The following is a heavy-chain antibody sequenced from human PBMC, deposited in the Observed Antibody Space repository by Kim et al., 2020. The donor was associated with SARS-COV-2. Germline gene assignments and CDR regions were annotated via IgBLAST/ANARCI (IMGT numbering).Heavy chain of an antibody. Sequence: GESLKISCQGSGYTFRDFWIVWVRQMPGKGLEVMGIIYPGDSDTRYRPSFRGQVTISADKSINTAYLQWSSLKASDSAMYYCTRLSWGAGMVVGKEHREGRQGFDVWGQGPTGTVSS. CDR1: GYTFRDFW. CDR3: TRLSWGAGMVVGKEHREGRQGFDV. J-gene: IGHJ6*02. D-gene: IGHD6-19*01. V-gene: IGHV5-51*01. CDR2: IYPGDSDT.